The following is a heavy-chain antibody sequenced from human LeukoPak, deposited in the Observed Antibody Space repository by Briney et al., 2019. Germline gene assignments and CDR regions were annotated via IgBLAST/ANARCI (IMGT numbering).Heavy chain of an antibody. CDR2: ISYEGSNK. D-gene: IGHD2-8*01. CDR3: ARGPERTGVGTRYYYDMDV. J-gene: IGHJ6*02. CDR1: GFTFSSYS. Sequence: TGGSLRLSCAASGFTFSSYSMHGVRQAPGKGREGVAVISYEGSNKYYADSVKGRFTISRDNSKNTLYLQMNSLRAEDTAVYYCARGPERTGVGTRYYYDMDVWGQGTTVTVSS. V-gene: IGHV3-30-3*01.